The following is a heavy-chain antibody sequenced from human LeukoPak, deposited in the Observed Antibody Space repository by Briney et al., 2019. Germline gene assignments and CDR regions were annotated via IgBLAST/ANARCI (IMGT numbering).Heavy chain of an antibody. CDR1: GXTFSSYW. V-gene: IGHV3-74*01. Sequence: GGSLRLSCAASGXTFSSYWMHWVRQAPGKGLVWVSRINSDGSSTSYADSVKGRFTISRDNAKNTLYLLMNSLRAEDTAVYYCARGQQSGSYFYYGLDVWGQGTTVTVSS. D-gene: IGHD1-26*01. J-gene: IGHJ6*02. CDR2: INSDGSST. CDR3: ARGQQSGSYFYYGLDV.